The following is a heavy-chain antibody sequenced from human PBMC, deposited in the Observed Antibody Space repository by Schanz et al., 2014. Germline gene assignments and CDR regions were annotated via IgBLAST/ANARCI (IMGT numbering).Heavy chain of an antibody. J-gene: IGHJ4*02. V-gene: IGHV4-39*01. D-gene: IGHD6-19*01. CDR3: ARLWGGWRSPDY. CDR2: IYYSGST. CDR1: GDSISSTSYY. Sequence: QLQMQESGPGLVKPSETLSLTCSVSGDSISSTSYYWGWIRQPPGKGLEWIGSIYYSGSTYYNAPLKSRVTISVDTSKNHFPRKLNSVTAADSAVYYCARLWGGWRSPDYWGQGTLVTVSS.